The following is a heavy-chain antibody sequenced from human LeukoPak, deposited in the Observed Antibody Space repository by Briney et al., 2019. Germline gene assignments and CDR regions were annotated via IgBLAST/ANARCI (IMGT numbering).Heavy chain of an antibody. CDR3: AKTRVPRLAPYHFDY. D-gene: IGHD2-2*01. Sequence: GGSLRLSCAASGFSFSDYYMDWVRQAPGKGLEWVGRIRNKANSYTTEYGASVKGRFTISRDNAKNSLYLQMNSLRAEDTALYYCAKTRVPRLAPYHFDYWGQGTLVTVSS. CDR1: GFSFSDYY. CDR2: IRNKANSYTT. J-gene: IGHJ4*02. V-gene: IGHV3-72*01.